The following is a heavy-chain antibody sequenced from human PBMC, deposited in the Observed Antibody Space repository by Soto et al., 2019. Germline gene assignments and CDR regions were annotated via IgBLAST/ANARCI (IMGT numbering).Heavy chain of an antibody. Sequence: SETLSLTCAVSGYSISSGYYWGWIRQPPGKGLEWIGSIYHSGSTYYNPSLKSRVTISVDTSKNQFSLKLSSVTAADTAVYYCARLGPYDFWSGYRPGNWFDPWGQGTLVTVSS. CDR2: IYHSGST. D-gene: IGHD3-3*01. J-gene: IGHJ5*02. CDR1: GYSISSGYY. V-gene: IGHV4-38-2*01. CDR3: ARLGPYDFWSGYRPGNWFDP.